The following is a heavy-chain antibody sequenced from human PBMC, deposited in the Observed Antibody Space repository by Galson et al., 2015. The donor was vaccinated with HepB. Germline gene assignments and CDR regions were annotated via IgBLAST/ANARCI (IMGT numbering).Heavy chain of an antibody. J-gene: IGHJ4*02. CDR2: IKQDGSEK. D-gene: IGHD3-10*01. CDR1: GFTFSSYW. Sequence: SLRLSCAASGFTFSSYWMSWVRQAPGKGLEWVANIKQDGSEKYYVDSVKGRFTISRDNAKNSLYLQMNSLRAEDTAVYYCARRVRGVIITEYFDYWGQGTLVTVSS. CDR3: ARRVRGVIITEYFDY. V-gene: IGHV3-7*01.